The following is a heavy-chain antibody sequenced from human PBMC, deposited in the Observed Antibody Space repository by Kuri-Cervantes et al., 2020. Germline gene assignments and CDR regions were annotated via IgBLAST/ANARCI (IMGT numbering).Heavy chain of an antibody. CDR3: ARGGVAGNDAFDI. V-gene: IGHV1-69*13. J-gene: IGHJ3*02. CDR2: IIPIFGTA. CDR1: GYTLTSYG. D-gene: IGHD6-19*01. Sequence: SVKVSCKASGYTLTSYGISWVRQAPGQGLEWMGGIIPIFGTANYAQKFQGRVTITADESTSTAYMELSSLRSEDTAVYYCARGGVAGNDAFDIWGQGTMVTVSS.